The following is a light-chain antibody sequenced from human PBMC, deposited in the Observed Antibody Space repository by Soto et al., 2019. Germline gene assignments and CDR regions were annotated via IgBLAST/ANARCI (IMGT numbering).Light chain of an antibody. Sequence: QSALTQPASVSGSPGQSITISCTGTSSDIGGYNYVSWYQQRPGKAPKLVIYDVSNRPSGASNRFSGSKSGNTASLTISGLQAEDEADYYCCSYPSTSTYVFGTGTRSPS. CDR1: SSDIGGYNY. CDR2: DVS. V-gene: IGLV2-14*01. J-gene: IGLJ1*01. CDR3: CSYPSTSTYV.